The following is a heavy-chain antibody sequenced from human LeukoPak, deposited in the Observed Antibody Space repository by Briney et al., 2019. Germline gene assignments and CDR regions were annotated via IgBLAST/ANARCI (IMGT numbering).Heavy chain of an antibody. Sequence: GGSLRLSCAASGFTFSNYAMSWIRQAPGKGLEWVSAITAGGTGTYYANSVKGRFTISRDNSKNTLYLQMNSLRADDAAVYYCAKDHDIAVGVAATGAFDIWGQGTMVTVSS. CDR1: GFTFSNYA. V-gene: IGHV3-23*01. D-gene: IGHD2-15*01. J-gene: IGHJ3*02. CDR2: ITAGGTGT. CDR3: AKDHDIAVGVAATGAFDI.